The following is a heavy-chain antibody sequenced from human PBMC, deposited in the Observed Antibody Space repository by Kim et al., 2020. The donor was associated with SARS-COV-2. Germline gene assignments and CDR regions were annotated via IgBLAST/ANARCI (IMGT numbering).Heavy chain of an antibody. D-gene: IGHD1-7*01. V-gene: IGHV1-69*13. CDR2: IIPIFGTA. Sequence: SVKVSCKASGGTFSSYAISWVRQAPGQGLEWMGGIIPIFGTANYAQKFQGRVTITADESTSTAYMELSSLRSEDTAVYYCARDSWRRGTTGYYYYGMDVWGQGTTVTVSS. J-gene: IGHJ6*02. CDR1: GGTFSSYA. CDR3: ARDSWRRGTTGYYYYGMDV.